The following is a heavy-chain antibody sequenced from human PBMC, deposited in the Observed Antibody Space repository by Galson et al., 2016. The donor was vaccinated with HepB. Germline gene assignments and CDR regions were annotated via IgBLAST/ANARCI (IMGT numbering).Heavy chain of an antibody. CDR2: IFHSGTT. Sequence: ETLSLTCTVSGGSISRSGGYWTWIRQSPGKGLDWIGSIFHSGTTYYNPSLKSRVSISVDTPNNQFSLKRNSVTAADTAVYFCARRGTNYIYDYWGQGTLVTVSS. V-gene: IGHV4-39*01. CDR1: GGSISRSGGY. D-gene: IGHD4/OR15-4a*01. J-gene: IGHJ4*02. CDR3: ARRGTNYIYDY.